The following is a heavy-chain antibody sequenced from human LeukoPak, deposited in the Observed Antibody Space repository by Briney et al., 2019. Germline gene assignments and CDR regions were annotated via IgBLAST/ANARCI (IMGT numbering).Heavy chain of an antibody. CDR3: ARDHVLRFLEGFDP. CDR1: GGSFSGYY. Sequence: SETLSLTCAVYGGSFSGYYWSWIRQPPGKGLEWIGEINHSGSTNYNPSLKSRVTISVDTSKNQFSLKLSSVTAADTAVYYCARDHVLRFLEGFDPWGQGTLVTVSS. V-gene: IGHV4-34*01. D-gene: IGHD3-3*01. J-gene: IGHJ5*02. CDR2: INHSGST.